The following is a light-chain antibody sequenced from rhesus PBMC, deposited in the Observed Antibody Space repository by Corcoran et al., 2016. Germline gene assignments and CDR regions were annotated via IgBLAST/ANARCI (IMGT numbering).Light chain of an antibody. CDR1: QSVGSS. CDR2: GAT. V-gene: IGKV3-53*02. CDR3: QKYNRSPST. J-gene: IGKJ2*01. Sequence: QVILTQSPATLSLSPGERATLSCRASQSVGSSLAWYQQKPGQAPRVLIYGATPRATGIPDRFSGSGSGTECTLTISSLEPEDFAVYYCQKYNRSPSTFGQGTKVEIK.